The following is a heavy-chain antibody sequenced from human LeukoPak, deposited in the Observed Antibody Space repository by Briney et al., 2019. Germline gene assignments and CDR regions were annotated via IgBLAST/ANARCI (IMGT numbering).Heavy chain of an antibody. CDR2: ISSSSNTI. Sequence: PGGSLRLSCVASGFTFSSYTMHWVRQAPGKGLEWVSHISSSSNTIYYADSVKGRFTISRDNAKNSLYLQMNSLRAEDTAVYYCASRIAAAGLRAVSYWGQGTLVTVSS. J-gene: IGHJ4*02. CDR3: ASRIAAAGLRAVSY. CDR1: GFTFSSYT. V-gene: IGHV3-48*04. D-gene: IGHD6-13*01.